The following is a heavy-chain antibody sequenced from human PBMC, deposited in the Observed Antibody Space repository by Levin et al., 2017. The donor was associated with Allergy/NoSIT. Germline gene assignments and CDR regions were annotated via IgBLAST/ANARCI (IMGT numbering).Heavy chain of an antibody. CDR1: GGSISSSSYY. CDR2: IYYSGST. J-gene: IGHJ4*02. V-gene: IGHV4-39*01. Sequence: TSQTLSLPCTVSGGSISSSSYYWGWIRQPPGKGLEWIGSIYYSGSTYYNPSLKSRVTISVDTSKNQFSLKLSSVTAADTAVYYCARGCSSGCVDYWGQGTLVTVSS. D-gene: IGHD6-19*01. CDR3: ARGCSSGCVDY.